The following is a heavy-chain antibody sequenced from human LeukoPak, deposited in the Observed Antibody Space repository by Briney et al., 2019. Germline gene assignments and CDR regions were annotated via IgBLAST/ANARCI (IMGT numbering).Heavy chain of an antibody. J-gene: IGHJ6*02. CDR3: AADSRQSGWYDYYGMDV. CDR2: IVVGSGNT. V-gene: IGHV1-58*02. D-gene: IGHD6-19*01. Sequence: ASVKVSCKASGFTFTSSAMQRVRQARGQRLEWIGWIVVGSGNTNYAQKFQERVTITRDMSTSTAYMELSSLRSEDTAVYYCAADSRQSGWYDYYGMDVWGQGTTVTVSS. CDR1: GFTFTSSA.